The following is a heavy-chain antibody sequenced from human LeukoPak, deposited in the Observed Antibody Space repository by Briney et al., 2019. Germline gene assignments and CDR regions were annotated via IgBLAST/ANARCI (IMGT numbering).Heavy chain of an antibody. J-gene: IGHJ4*02. CDR2: ISGSGGST. CDR1: GFTFSSYA. D-gene: IGHD6-25*01. V-gene: IGHV3-23*01. CDR3: ASSLRLWGTFDY. Sequence: GGSLRLSCAASGFTFSSYAMSWVRQAPGKGLEWVSAISGSGGSTYYADSVKGRFTISRGNSKNTLYLQMNSLRAEDTAVYYCASSLRLWGTFDYWGQGTLVTVSS.